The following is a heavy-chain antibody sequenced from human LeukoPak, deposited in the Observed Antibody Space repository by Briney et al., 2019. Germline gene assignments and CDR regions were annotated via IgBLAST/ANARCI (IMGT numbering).Heavy chain of an antibody. V-gene: IGHV3-7*05. D-gene: IGHD1-1*01. CDR3: ARVRGRSTNSDFDL. CDR1: GFTCRNYW. J-gene: IGHJ4*02. Sequence: GGSLRLSCGASGFTCRNYWMSWVRQAPGKGLERVAHTRQDESEKDYVDSVKGRFTISRDNAKNSLYLQMNSLRAEDTAVYYCARVRGRSTNSDFDLWGPGTLVTVSS. CDR2: TRQDESEK.